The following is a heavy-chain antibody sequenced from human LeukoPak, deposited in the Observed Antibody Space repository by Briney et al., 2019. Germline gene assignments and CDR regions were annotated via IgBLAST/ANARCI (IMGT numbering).Heavy chain of an antibody. CDR2: IYYSGST. Sequence: PSETLSLTCTVSGASISSYYWSWIRQPPGKGLEWIGYIYYSGSTNYNPSLKSRVTISVDTSKNQFSPKLSSVTAADTAVYYCARGDRRYGPYYFDYWGQGTLVTVSS. CDR1: GASISSYY. J-gene: IGHJ4*02. D-gene: IGHD1-14*01. V-gene: IGHV4-59*01. CDR3: ARGDRRYGPYYFDY.